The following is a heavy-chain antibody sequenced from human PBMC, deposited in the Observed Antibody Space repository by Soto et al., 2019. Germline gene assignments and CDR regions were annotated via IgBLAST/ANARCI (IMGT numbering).Heavy chain of an antibody. CDR1: GYRFSGSW. CDR3: ARLGSGWYPNYYYGMDV. Sequence: PXDSLTISCQGTGYRFSGSWIGWVRQMPGKGLEWMGIIYPGDSDTRYSPSFQGQVTISADKSISTAYLQWSSLKASDTAMYYCARLGSGWYPNYYYGMDVWGQGTTVTVSS. D-gene: IGHD6-19*01. CDR2: IYPGDSDT. V-gene: IGHV5-51*01. J-gene: IGHJ6*02.